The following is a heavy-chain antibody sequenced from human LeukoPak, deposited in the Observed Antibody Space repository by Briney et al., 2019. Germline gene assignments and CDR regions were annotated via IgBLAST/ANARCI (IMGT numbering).Heavy chain of an antibody. Sequence: GGSLRLSCAASGFTFSDYYMSWIRQAPGKGLEWVSYISSSGSTIYYADSVKGRFTISRDNAKNSLYLQMNSLRAEDTAVYYCARDPPTYYYGSGSYEKPFDYWGQGTLVTVSS. CDR3: ARDPPTYYYGSGSYEKPFDY. V-gene: IGHV3-11*01. CDR1: GFTFSDYY. D-gene: IGHD3-10*01. J-gene: IGHJ4*02. CDR2: ISSSGSTI.